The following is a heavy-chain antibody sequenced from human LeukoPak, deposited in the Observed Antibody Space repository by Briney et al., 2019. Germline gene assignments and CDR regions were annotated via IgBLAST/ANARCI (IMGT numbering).Heavy chain of an antibody. J-gene: IGHJ4*02. CDR2: ISGSGGST. CDR1: GFTFSSYA. V-gene: IGHV3-23*01. Sequence: GGSLRLSCAASGFTFSSYAMSWVRQAPGMGLAWVSAISGSGGSTYYADSVKGRFTISRDTSKNTLYLQMNSLRAEDTAVYYCARGRYYDNSVYYYFDYWGQGTLLTVSS. CDR3: ARGRYYDNSVYYYFDY. D-gene: IGHD3-22*01.